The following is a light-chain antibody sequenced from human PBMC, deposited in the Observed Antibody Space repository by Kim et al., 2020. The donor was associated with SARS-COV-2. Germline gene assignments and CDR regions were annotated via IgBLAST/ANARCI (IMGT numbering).Light chain of an antibody. CDR3: SSYGGSANLV. CDR1: SSDIGGHNY. J-gene: IGLJ2*01. Sequence: GQSVTISCTGTSSDIGGHNYVSWYQQPPGKAPKLMIYEVSERPSGVPDRFSGSKSGNTASLTVSGLQAEDEADYYCSSYGGSANLVFGGGTQLTVL. CDR2: EVS. V-gene: IGLV2-8*01.